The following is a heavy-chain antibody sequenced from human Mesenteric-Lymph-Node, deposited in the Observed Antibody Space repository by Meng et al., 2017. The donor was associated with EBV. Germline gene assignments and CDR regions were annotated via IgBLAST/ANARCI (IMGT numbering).Heavy chain of an antibody. D-gene: IGHD3-10*02. Sequence: QITLKGSSPTLGKPTQTLTLTCSFSGLSLNSGGVGVGWIRQPPGKALEWLALIYWDDDKRYNPSLKTRLTITKDTSKNQVVLTMTNMDPVDTATYYCAHKDDVRDGAPFDSWGRETLVTVSS. CDR2: IYWDDDK. J-gene: IGHJ4*02. CDR1: GLSLNSGGVG. CDR3: AHKDDVRDGAPFDS. V-gene: IGHV2-5*02.